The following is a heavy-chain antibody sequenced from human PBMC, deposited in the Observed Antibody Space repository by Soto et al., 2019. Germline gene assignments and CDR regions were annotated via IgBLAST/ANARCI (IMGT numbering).Heavy chain of an antibody. Sequence: SVKVSCKASGFTFTSSPMQWVRQARGQRLEWIGWIVVGSGNTNYAQKFQERVTITRDMSTSTAYMELSSLRSEDTVVYYCVYDPLDAIDLSGPATMVT. J-gene: IGHJ3*01. CDR3: VYDPLDAIDL. V-gene: IGHV1-58*02. CDR1: GFTFTSSP. CDR2: IVVGSGNT. D-gene: IGHD3-16*01.